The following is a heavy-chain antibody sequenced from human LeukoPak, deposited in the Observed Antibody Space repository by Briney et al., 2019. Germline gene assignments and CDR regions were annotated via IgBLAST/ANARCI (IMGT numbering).Heavy chain of an antibody. Sequence: VASVKVSCKASGYTFTSYDINWVRQATGQGLEWMGWMNPNSGNTGYAQKFQGRVTITRNTSISTAYMELSSLRSEDTAVYYCARGFFGDDYRDYGFDSWGQGTLVTVSS. CDR1: GYTFTSYD. CDR3: ARGFFGDDYRDYGFDS. D-gene: IGHD4-17*01. J-gene: IGHJ5*01. V-gene: IGHV1-8*01. CDR2: MNPNSGNT.